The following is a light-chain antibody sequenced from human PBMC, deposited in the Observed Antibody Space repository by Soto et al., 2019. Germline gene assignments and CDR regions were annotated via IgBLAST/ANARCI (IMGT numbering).Light chain of an antibody. CDR2: SAS. J-gene: IGKJ1*01. CDR1: QSVSHN. V-gene: IGKV3-15*01. Sequence: IVLTQSPATLSLSPGERATLSCRASQSVSHNLAWYQQKPGQAPRLLIYSASTRATGIPARFSGSGSGTEFTLTISSLQSEDFAVYYCQQYNNWPPWTFGQGTKVDIK. CDR3: QQYNNWPPWT.